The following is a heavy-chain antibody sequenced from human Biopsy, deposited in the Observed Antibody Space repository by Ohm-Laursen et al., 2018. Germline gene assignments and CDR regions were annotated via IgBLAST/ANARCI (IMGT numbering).Heavy chain of an antibody. CDR2: IFYSGIT. V-gene: IGHV4-39*01. CDR1: GGSVSSNVAY. Sequence: PSDTLSLTCTVSGGSVSSNVAYWAWIRQPPGKGLESIGSIFYSGITYYNPSLQSRVTMSVDTSKNQFSLNLTSVTAADTAVYYCARHPTGFWFDPWGHGTLVTVSS. CDR3: ARHPTGFWFDP. J-gene: IGHJ5*02.